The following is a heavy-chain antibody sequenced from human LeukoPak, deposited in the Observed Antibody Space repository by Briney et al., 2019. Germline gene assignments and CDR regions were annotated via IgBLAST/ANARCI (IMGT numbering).Heavy chain of an antibody. CDR3: ARSFSGSYLSRGAFDI. D-gene: IGHD1-26*01. V-gene: IGHV4-34*01. Sequence: PSETLSLTCAVYGGSFSGYYWSWIRQPPGKGLEWIGEINHSGSTSYNPSLKSRVTISVDTSKNQFSLKLSSVTAADTAVYYCARSFSGSYLSRGAFDIWGQGTMVTVSS. J-gene: IGHJ3*02. CDR2: INHSGST. CDR1: GGSFSGYY.